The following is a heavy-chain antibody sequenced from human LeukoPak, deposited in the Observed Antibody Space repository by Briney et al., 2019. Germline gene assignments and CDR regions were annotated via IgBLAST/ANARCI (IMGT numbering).Heavy chain of an antibody. J-gene: IGHJ6*03. V-gene: IGHV3-23*01. Sequence: GGSLRLPCAASGFTFSSYAMNWVRQAPGKGLEWVSVVSVSGGITYYADSVKGRFTISRDNSKNTLYLQMSSLRAEDTAVYYCAKRGITTSGHNYMDVWGKGTTVTVSS. CDR2: VSVSGGIT. CDR1: GFTFSSYA. D-gene: IGHD3-10*01. CDR3: AKRGITTSGHNYMDV.